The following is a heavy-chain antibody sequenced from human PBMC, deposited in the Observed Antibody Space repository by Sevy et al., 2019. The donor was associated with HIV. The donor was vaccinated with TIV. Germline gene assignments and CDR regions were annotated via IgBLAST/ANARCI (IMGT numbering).Heavy chain of an antibody. V-gene: IGHV3-21*01. J-gene: IGHJ4*02. CDR3: ARVRPYVTRDFDY. D-gene: IGHD3-10*01. Sequence: GGSLRLSCVASGFTFRSYTMKWVRQAPGKGLECVSSISSSGSYIYYADSVKGRFTISRDDAKNSLYLQMNTLRAEDAALYYCARVRPYVTRDFDYWGQGTLVTVSS. CDR1: GFTFRSYT. CDR2: ISSSGSYI.